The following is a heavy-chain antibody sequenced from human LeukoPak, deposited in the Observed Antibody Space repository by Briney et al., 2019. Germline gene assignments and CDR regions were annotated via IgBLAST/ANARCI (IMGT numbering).Heavy chain of an antibody. Sequence: GGSLRLSCVASGFTFSRYDMHWVRQAAGKGLEWVSGIHTAGNTYYAGSVKGRFIISRENAKNSLYLEMNSLTAGDTAVYYCARVSAAMDVWGQGTTVTVSS. CDR2: IHTAGNT. CDR1: GFTFSRYD. J-gene: IGHJ6*02. V-gene: IGHV3-13*01. CDR3: ARVSAAMDV.